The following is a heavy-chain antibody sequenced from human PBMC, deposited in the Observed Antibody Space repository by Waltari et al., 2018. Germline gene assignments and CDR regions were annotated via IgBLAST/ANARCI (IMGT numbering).Heavy chain of an antibody. D-gene: IGHD3-22*01. Sequence: EVQVVQSGAEVKKPGATVRISCKVSGYRFTDYYIHWVQQAPGKGLEWMGLIDPKNGKTKYAGKFRGRVTITADTSTDTAYMVLTSLGSGDTAVYYCAGAWFFWGQGTLVTVSS. J-gene: IGHJ4*02. CDR3: AGAWFF. CDR1: GYRFTDYY. CDR2: IDPKNGKT. V-gene: IGHV1-69-2*01.